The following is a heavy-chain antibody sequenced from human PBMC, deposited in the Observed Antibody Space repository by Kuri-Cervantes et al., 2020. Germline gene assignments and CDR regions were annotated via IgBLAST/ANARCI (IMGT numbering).Heavy chain of an antibody. V-gene: IGHV4-61*08. CDR2: IYYSGST. Sequence: SGPTLVKPTQTLTLTCSVSGFSLSTSGMRVSWIRQPPGKGLEWIGYIYYSGSTNYNPSLKSRVTISVDTSKNQFSLKLSSVTAADTAVYYCARRTPRHGGYYFDYWGQGTLVTVSS. CDR3: ARRTPRHGGYYFDY. CDR1: GFSLSTSGMR. D-gene: IGHD3-10*01. J-gene: IGHJ4*02.